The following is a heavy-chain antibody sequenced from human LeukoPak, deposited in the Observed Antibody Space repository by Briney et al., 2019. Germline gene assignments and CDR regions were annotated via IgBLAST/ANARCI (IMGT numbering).Heavy chain of an antibody. CDR1: GGSISSGAYY. Sequence: SETLSLTCTVSGGSISSGAYYWSWIRQHPGKGLEWIGEINHSGSTNYNPSLKSRVTISVDTSKNQFSLKLSSVTAADTAVYYCARGQGRLPYSGSYTRRFDPWGQGTLVTVSS. V-gene: IGHV4-61*08. CDR2: INHSGST. J-gene: IGHJ5*02. D-gene: IGHD1-26*01. CDR3: ARGQGRLPYSGSYTRRFDP.